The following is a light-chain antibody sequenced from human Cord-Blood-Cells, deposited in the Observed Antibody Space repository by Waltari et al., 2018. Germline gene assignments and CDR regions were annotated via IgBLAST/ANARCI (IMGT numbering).Light chain of an antibody. Sequence: QSALTQPPSASGSPGQSVTISCTGTSSDVGGYNYVSWYQQHPGKAPKLMIYEVSKRPSGVPERFSGSKSGNTASLTVSGLQAEDEADYYCSSYAGGYVFGTGTKVTVL. CDR1: SSDVGGYNY. CDR2: EVS. J-gene: IGLJ1*01. V-gene: IGLV2-8*01. CDR3: SSYAGGYV.